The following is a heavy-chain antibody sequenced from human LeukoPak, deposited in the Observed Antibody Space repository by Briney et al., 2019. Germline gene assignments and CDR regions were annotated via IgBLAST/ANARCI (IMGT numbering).Heavy chain of an antibody. V-gene: IGHV3-30*04. Sequence: GGSLRLSCAASGFTFSSYAMHWVRQAPGKGLEWVAVISYDGSNKYYADSVKGRFTISRDNSKNTLYLQMNSLRAEDTAVYYCARDGGSGRDYYGMDVWGQGATVTVSS. CDR2: ISYDGSNK. CDR1: GFTFSSYA. D-gene: IGHD3-10*01. CDR3: ARDGGSGRDYYGMDV. J-gene: IGHJ6*02.